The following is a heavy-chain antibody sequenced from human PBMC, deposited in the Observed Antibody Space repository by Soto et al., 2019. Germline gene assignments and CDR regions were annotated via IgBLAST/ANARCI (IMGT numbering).Heavy chain of an antibody. D-gene: IGHD3-9*01. V-gene: IGHV4-39*01. CDR3: ATSAGYFDWLLKIDY. J-gene: IGHJ4*02. CDR2: IYYNGRT. Sequence: SETLSLTCTVSGGSISSSSYYWGWIRQPPGKGLEWIGSIYYNGRTYYSPSLKSRVTISVDTSKNQFYLKLRSVTAADTAVYYCATSAGYFDWLLKIDYWGQGTLVTVSS. CDR1: GGSISSSSYY.